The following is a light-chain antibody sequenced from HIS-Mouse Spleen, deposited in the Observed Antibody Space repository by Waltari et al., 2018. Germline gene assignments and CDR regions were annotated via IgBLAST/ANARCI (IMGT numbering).Light chain of an antibody. CDR3: SSYTSSSTYV. J-gene: IGLJ1*01. CDR2: DVS. V-gene: IGLV2-14*03. CDR1: SSDVGGYNY. Sequence: QSALTQPASVSGSPGQSITISCTGTSSDVGGYNYVSWYQQPPGKAPKLMIYDVSNRPSGVSNRVSGSKSCNTASLTISGLQAEDEADYYCSSYTSSSTYVFGTGTKVTVL.